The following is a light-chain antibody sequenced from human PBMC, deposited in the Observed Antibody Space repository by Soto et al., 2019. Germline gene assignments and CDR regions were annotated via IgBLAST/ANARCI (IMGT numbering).Light chain of an antibody. CDR1: SSDVGSDNL. CDR3: CSYAGSITYV. J-gene: IGLJ1*01. CDR2: EVS. V-gene: IGLV2-23*02. Sequence: QSVLTQPASVSGSPGQSITTSCTGTSSDVGSDNLVSWYQQHPGKAPKFIIYEVSQRPAGVSNRFSGSKSGNTAYLTISGLQAEDEADYYCCSYAGSITYVFGTGTKVTVL.